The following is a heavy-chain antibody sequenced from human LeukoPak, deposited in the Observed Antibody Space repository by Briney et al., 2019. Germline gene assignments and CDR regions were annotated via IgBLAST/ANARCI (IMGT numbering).Heavy chain of an antibody. Sequence: PSETLSLTCTVSGGSISSYYWSWIRQPAGKGLEWIGRIYTSGSTNYNPSLKSRVTISVDTSENQFSLKLSSVTAADTAVYYCARVTAAAGTEYFQHWGQGTLVTVSS. CDR1: GGSISSYY. J-gene: IGHJ1*01. V-gene: IGHV4-4*07. D-gene: IGHD6-13*01. CDR2: IYTSGST. CDR3: ARVTAAAGTEYFQH.